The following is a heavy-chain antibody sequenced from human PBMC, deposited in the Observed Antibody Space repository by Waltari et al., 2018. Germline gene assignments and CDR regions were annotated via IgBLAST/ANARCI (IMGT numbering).Heavy chain of an antibody. CDR1: GFTFDDYA. D-gene: IGHD2-21*01. CDR2: ISWNRGSR. CDR3: EKDRRGWGSGFDY. V-gene: IGHV3-9*01. J-gene: IGHJ4*02. Sequence: EVQLVESGGGLVQPGRSLRLSCAASGFTFDDYAMHWVRQAPGKGLEWVSGISWNRGSRGYAYSLKGRFTISRKNPKNSLYLQINSLRAEDPALYYCEKDRRGWGSGFDYWGQGTLVTVSS.